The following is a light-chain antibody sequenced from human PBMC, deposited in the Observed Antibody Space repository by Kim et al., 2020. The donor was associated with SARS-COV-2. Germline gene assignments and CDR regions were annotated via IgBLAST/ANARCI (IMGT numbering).Light chain of an antibody. Sequence: SSELTQDPAVSVALGQTVRITCQGDSLKNYYASWYQQKPGQAPILVMYTKDKRPAGIPGRFSGSGSGDTTSLTITGAQAEDEGDYYCSSRDTSGSLVIFGGGNQLTVL. V-gene: IGLV3-19*01. CDR1: SLKNYY. J-gene: IGLJ2*01. CDR3: SSRDTSGSLVI. CDR2: TKD.